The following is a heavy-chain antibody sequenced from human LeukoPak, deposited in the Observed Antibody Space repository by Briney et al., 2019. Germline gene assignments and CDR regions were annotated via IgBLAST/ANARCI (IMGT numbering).Heavy chain of an antibody. CDR1: GFTFSSYA. CDR3: ARYSGSYEVNCYYYYGMDV. CDR2: ISGSGGST. V-gene: IGHV3-23*01. D-gene: IGHD1-26*01. J-gene: IGHJ6*02. Sequence: GGSLRLSCAASGFTFSSYAMSWVRQAPGKGLEWVSAISGSGGSTYYADSVKGRFTISRDNSKNTLYLQMNSLRAEDTAVYYCARYSGSYEVNCYYYYGMDVWGQGTTVTVSS.